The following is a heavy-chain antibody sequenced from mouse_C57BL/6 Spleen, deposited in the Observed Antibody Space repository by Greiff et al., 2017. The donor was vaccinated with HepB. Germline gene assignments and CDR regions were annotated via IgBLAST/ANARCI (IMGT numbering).Heavy chain of an antibody. CDR2: ISDGGSYT. CDR3: AIDRDYDYDGFDY. V-gene: IGHV5-4*01. D-gene: IGHD2-4*01. J-gene: IGHJ2*01. CDR1: GFTFSSYA. Sequence: EVKLVESGGGLVKPGGSLKLSCAASGFTFSSYAMSWVRQTPEKRLEWVATISDGGSYTYYPDNVKDRFTISRDHAKNNLYLQMSHLKSEDTAMYYCAIDRDYDYDGFDYWGQGTTLTVSS.